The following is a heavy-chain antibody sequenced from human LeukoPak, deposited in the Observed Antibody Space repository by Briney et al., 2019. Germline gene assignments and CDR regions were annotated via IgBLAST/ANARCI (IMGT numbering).Heavy chain of an antibody. Sequence: GGSLRLSCAASGFTFSSYAMSWVRQAPGKGLEWVSAISGSGGSTYYADSVKGRFTISRGNSKNTLYLQMNSLRAEDTAEYYCAKTRPVAGKVDYWGQGTLVTVSS. J-gene: IGHJ4*02. CDR2: ISGSGGST. D-gene: IGHD6-19*01. CDR1: GFTFSSYA. V-gene: IGHV3-23*01. CDR3: AKTRPVAGKVDY.